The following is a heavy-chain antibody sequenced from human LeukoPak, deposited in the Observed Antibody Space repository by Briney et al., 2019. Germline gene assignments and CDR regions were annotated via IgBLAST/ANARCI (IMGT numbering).Heavy chain of an antibody. CDR1: GYSISSGYY. Sequence: SETLSLTCTVSGYSISSGYYWGWIRQPPGKGLEWIGSIYYSGSTYYNPSLKSRVTISVDTSKNQFSLKLSSVTAADTAVYYCVPSPVVVAAAFDPWGQETLVTASS. CDR2: IYYSGST. J-gene: IGHJ5*02. CDR3: VPSPVVVAAAFDP. D-gene: IGHD2-15*01. V-gene: IGHV4-38-2*02.